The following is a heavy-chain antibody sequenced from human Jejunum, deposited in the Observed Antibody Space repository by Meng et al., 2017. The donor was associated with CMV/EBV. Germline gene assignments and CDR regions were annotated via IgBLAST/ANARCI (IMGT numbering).Heavy chain of an antibody. D-gene: IGHD6-19*01. CDR1: GLIFSNYV. CDR2: IQYDGSDK. CDR3: AKRDCIGSGCGFYYFDS. V-gene: IGHV3-30*02. Sequence: VVVLHDGGGVVQICGASRLSCSTSGLIFSNYVMHWVRQAPGKGLEWVAFIQYDGSDKYYADSVRGRFTISRDNSKNMLYLQMNNVRAEDTAVYHCAKRDCIGSGCGFYYFDSWGQGTLVTVSS. J-gene: IGHJ4*02.